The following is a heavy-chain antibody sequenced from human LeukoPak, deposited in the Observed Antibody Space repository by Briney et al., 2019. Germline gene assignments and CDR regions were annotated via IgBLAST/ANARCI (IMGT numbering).Heavy chain of an antibody. CDR2: ISSSSSYI. J-gene: IGHJ3*02. D-gene: IGHD2-21*02. V-gene: IGHV3-21*01. CDR3: ARDVLRVVTATRDAFDI. Sequence: GGSLKLSCEASGFTFGSYSMNWVRKAPGKGRRWVSSISSSSSYIYYADSVKGRFTISRDNAKNSLYLQMNSLRAEDTAVYYCARDVLRVVTATRDAFDIWGQGTMVTVSS. CDR1: GFTFGSYS.